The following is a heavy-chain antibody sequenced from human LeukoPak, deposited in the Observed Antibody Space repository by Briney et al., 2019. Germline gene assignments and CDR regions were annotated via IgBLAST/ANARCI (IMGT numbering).Heavy chain of an antibody. CDR3: ARLKFYDSTGYSPGYYMDV. CDR2: IYPTGNT. CDR1: GGAIISYY. V-gene: IGHV4-4*07. D-gene: IGHD3-22*01. Sequence: SETLSLTCSVSGGAIISYYWSWIRQPAGKGPEWIGRIYPTGNTDYNPSLKTRVTMSTDLSKKQLSLRLRSVTAADTAVYYCARLKFYDSTGYSPGYYMDVWGKGTAVTVSS. J-gene: IGHJ6*03.